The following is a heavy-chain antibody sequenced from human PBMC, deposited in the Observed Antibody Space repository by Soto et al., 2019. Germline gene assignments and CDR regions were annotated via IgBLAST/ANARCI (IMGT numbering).Heavy chain of an antibody. CDR3: AKDRYLDHDSRGYLFDN. Sequence: VQLLESGGDLIQPGGSLRLSCAAAGCTFNIYAMTWVRQAPGKGLEWVSAISRYGDITYYADSVEGRFSISRDNCKNTLYLQMNSLRAEDTAVYYCAKDRYLDHDSRGYLFDNWGQGTLVTVSS. V-gene: IGHV3-23*01. J-gene: IGHJ4*02. CDR1: GCTFNIYA. CDR2: ISRYGDIT. D-gene: IGHD3-22*01.